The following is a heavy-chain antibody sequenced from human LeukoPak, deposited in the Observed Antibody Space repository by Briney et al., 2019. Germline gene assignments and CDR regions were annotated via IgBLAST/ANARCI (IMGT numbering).Heavy chain of an antibody. CDR1: GLSFSGYY. Sequence: PSETLSLTCAVYGLSFSGYYWSWLRQPPGKGLEWIGEINHSGSTNYNPSLKSRVTISVDTSKNQFSLKLSSVTAADTAVYYCARVLKLGYCSGGSCYGRYYYYYYMDVWGKGTTVTVSS. D-gene: IGHD2-15*01. V-gene: IGHV4-34*01. J-gene: IGHJ6*03. CDR2: INHSGST. CDR3: ARVLKLGYCSGGSCYGRYYYYYYMDV.